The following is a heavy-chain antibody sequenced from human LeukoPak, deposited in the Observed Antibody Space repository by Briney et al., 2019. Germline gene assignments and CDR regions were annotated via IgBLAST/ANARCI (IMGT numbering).Heavy chain of an antibody. CDR2: IRYDGSNK. CDR3: ARGALHMYYLDN. D-gene: IGHD2-8*01. J-gene: IGHJ4*02. Sequence: PGGSLRLSCAASGFSLSSYGMHWVRQAPGKGLEWVAFIRYDGSNKYYADSVKGRFTISRDNAKNTVYLQMNSLRAEDTAVYYCARGALHMYYLDNWGQGTLVTVSS. CDR1: GFSLSSYG. V-gene: IGHV3-30*02.